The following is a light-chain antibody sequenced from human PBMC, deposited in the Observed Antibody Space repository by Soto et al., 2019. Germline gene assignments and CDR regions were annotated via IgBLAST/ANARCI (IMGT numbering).Light chain of an antibody. CDR1: SGHRTIA. CDR2: VNTDGSH. V-gene: IGLV4-69*01. Sequence: QPVLTQSPSASASLGASVNLTCTLSSGHRTIAITWHQQQPGKGPRHLMKVNTDGSHTKGDGVPDRFSGSSSGAERYLSFSTHQSEDEADYHRQSGGNAGVFGGGTKLT. CDR3: QSGGNAGV. J-gene: IGLJ3*02.